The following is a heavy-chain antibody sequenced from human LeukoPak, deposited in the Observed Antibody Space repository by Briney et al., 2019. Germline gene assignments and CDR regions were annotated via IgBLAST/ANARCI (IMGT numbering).Heavy chain of an antibody. V-gene: IGHV3-23*01. J-gene: IGHJ3*02. Sequence: TGGSLRLSCAASGFTFSSHAMSWVRQAPGKGLEWVSAISGSGGSTYYADSVKGRFTISRDNAKNSLYLQMNSLRAEDTAVYYCARGSYGDAFDIWGQGTMVTVSS. CDR1: GFTFSSHA. D-gene: IGHD2-2*01. CDR2: ISGSGGST. CDR3: ARGSYGDAFDI.